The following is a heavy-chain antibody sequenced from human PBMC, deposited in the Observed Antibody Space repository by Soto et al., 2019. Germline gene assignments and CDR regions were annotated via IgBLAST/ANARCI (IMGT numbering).Heavy chain of an antibody. Sequence: EVQLLESGGGLGQPGGSLRLSCAASGFTFSNYALTCVRQAPGKWLEWVSTISGSGGSTYYTDTVKGRFTISRENSKKTQYLQMTSLRAEDTTVYYCAKDQASSWYEIDYWAQGPLVTVSS. CDR2: ISGSGGST. CDR1: GFTFSNYA. D-gene: IGHD6-13*01. V-gene: IGHV3-23*01. J-gene: IGHJ4*02. CDR3: AKDQASSWYEIDY.